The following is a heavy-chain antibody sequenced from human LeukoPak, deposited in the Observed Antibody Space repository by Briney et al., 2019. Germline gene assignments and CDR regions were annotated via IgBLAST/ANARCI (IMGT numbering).Heavy chain of an antibody. CDR3: ARYCPYGDYALCMDV. D-gene: IGHD4-17*01. Sequence: GGSLRLSCAASGFTFSSYPMHWVRQAPGKGLEWVAVISYDGSKKYYADSVKGRFTISRDNSKNTQYLQMNSLRAEDTAIYYCARYCPYGDYALCMDVWGKGTMVTVSS. CDR2: ISYDGSKK. CDR1: GFTFSSYP. J-gene: IGHJ6*04. V-gene: IGHV3-30*04.